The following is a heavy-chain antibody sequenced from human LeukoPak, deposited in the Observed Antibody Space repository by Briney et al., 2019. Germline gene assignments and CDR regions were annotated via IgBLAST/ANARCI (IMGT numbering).Heavy chain of an antibody. Sequence: SETLSLTCTVSGGSISSYYWSWIRQPPGKGLEWIGSIFYSGSTNYNPSLKSRVTISVDTSKNQFSLKLTSVSAADTAVYYCARGGNSPGYWGQGTLVTVSS. CDR3: ARGGNSPGY. J-gene: IGHJ4*02. D-gene: IGHD1-1*01. CDR2: IFYSGST. CDR1: GGSISSYY. V-gene: IGHV4-59*01.